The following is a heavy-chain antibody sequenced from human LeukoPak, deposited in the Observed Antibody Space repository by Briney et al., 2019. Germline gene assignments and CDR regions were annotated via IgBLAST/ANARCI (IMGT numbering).Heavy chain of an antibody. J-gene: IGHJ3*02. Sequence: GESLKISCKGSGYSFTSYWIGWVRQVPGKGLELMGIIYPGDSDTRYSPSFQGQVTISADKSISTAYLQWSSLKASATAMYYCARRRRYQIRSNDAFDIWGQGTMVTVSS. CDR3: ARRRRYQIRSNDAFDI. CDR2: IYPGDSDT. D-gene: IGHD1-26*01. V-gene: IGHV5-51*01. CDR1: GYSFTSYW.